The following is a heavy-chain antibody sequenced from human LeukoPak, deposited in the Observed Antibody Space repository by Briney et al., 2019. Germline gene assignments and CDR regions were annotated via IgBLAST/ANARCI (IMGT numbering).Heavy chain of an antibody. J-gene: IGHJ4*02. V-gene: IGHV1-2*02. CDR2: INPHSGDT. CDR3: ATSGPDFLPVSPLLDY. CDR1: GYTFTGYY. Sequence: ASVKVSCKASGYTFTGYYLHWVRQAPGQGLEWMGWINPHSGDTVYAQKFQGRVTRTRDTFISTAYLELSRLKSDDTAVYYCATSGPDFLPVSPLLDYWGQGTLVTVSS. D-gene: IGHD2/OR15-2a*01.